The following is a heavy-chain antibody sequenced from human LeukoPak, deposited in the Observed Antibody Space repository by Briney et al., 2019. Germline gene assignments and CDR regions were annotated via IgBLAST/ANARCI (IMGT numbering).Heavy chain of an antibody. J-gene: IGHJ4*02. CDR2: ISSSGSTI. Sequence: GGSLRLSCAASGFTFSSYEMNWVRQAPGKGLEWVSYISSSGSTISYADSVKGRFTISRDNAKNSLYLQMNSLRAEDTAVYYCAKEYTGSFSPFPSYFDSWGQGTLVTVSS. CDR1: GFTFSSYE. D-gene: IGHD1-26*01. CDR3: AKEYTGSFSPFPSYFDS. V-gene: IGHV3-48*03.